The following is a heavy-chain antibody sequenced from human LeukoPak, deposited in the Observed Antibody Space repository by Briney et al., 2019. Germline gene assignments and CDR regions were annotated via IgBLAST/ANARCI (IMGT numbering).Heavy chain of an antibody. V-gene: IGHV1-3*01. Sequence: ASVKVSCKASGHTFTSYAMHWVRQAPGQRLEWMGWINAGNGNTKYSQKFQGRVTITRDTSASTAYMELSSLRSEDTAVYYCAREPLGYCSSTSCYGGLAPFDYWGQGTLVTVSS. D-gene: IGHD2-2*01. CDR3: AREPLGYCSSTSCYGGLAPFDY. J-gene: IGHJ4*02. CDR1: GHTFTSYA. CDR2: INAGNGNT.